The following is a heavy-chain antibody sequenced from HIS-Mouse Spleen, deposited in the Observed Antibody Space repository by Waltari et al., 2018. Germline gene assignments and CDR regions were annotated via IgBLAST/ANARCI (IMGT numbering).Heavy chain of an antibody. CDR2: INSDGSST. CDR1: RFTFSSYW. CDR3: ARDLELDAFDI. Sequence: EVQLVESGGGLVQPGGSWRLSCAASRFTFSSYWMHWVRQAPGKGLVWVSRINSDGSSTSYADSVKGRFTISRDNAKNTLYLQMNSLRAEDTAVYYCARDLELDAFDIWGQGTMVTVSS. V-gene: IGHV3-74*01. D-gene: IGHD1-1*01. J-gene: IGHJ3*02.